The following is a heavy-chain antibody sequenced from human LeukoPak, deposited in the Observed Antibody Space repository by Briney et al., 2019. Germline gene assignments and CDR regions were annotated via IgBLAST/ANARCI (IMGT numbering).Heavy chain of an antibody. D-gene: IGHD2-2*01. CDR2: ISSSSSYI. CDR1: GFTFSSYS. V-gene: IGHV3-21*01. J-gene: IGHJ4*02. CDR3: ARDSDCSSTSCYGGYYFDY. Sequence: AGGSLRLSCAASGFTFSSYSMNWVRQAPGKGLEWVSSISSSSSYIYYADSVKGRFTISRDNAKNSLYLQMNSLRAEDTAVYYCARDSDCSSTSCYGGYYFDYRGQGTLVTVSS.